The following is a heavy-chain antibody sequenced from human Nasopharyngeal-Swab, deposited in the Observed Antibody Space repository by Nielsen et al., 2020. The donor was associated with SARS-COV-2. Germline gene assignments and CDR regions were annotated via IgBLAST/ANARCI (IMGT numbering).Heavy chain of an antibody. Sequence: GGSLRLSCAASGFTFSNYAMSWVRQAPGKGLEWVSSISGSGGSTYYAHSMKGRFTISRDNSKNPLYLQMNSLRAEDTAVYYCAKDLQKWLVLGGYYYYNMDVWGQGTTVTVSS. CDR2: ISGSGGST. CDR1: GFTFSNYA. V-gene: IGHV3-23*01. D-gene: IGHD6-19*01. J-gene: IGHJ6*02. CDR3: AKDLQKWLVLGGYYYYNMDV.